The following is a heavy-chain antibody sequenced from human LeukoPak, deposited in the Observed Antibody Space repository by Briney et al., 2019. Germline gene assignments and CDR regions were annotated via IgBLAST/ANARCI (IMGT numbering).Heavy chain of an antibody. J-gene: IGHJ4*02. Sequence: PGGSLRLSCAASGFTFSSYSMNWVRQAPGKGLEWVSSISSSSSYIYYADSVKGRFTISRDNAKNSLYLQMNSLRAEDTAVYYCARVRAAGHIIRGYFDYWGQGTLVTVSS. CDR3: ARVRAAGHIIRGYFDY. CDR2: ISSSSSYI. V-gene: IGHV3-21*01. D-gene: IGHD3-10*01. CDR1: GFTFSSYS.